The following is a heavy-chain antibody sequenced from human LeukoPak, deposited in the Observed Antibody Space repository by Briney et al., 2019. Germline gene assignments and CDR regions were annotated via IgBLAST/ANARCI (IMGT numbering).Heavy chain of an antibody. CDR3: ARASRLDDWFDP. V-gene: IGHV4-39*07. Sequence: PSETLSLTCTVSGGSISSSSYYWGWIRQPPGKGLEWIGSIYYSGSTYYNPSLKSRVTISVDTSKNQFSLKLSSVTAADTAVYYCARASRLDDWFDPWGQGTLVTVPS. CDR2: IYYSGST. J-gene: IGHJ5*02. CDR1: GGSISSSSYY.